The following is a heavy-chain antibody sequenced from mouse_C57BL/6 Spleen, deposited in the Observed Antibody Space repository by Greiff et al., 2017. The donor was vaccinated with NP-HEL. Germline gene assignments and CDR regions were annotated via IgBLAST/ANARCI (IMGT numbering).Heavy chain of an antibody. V-gene: IGHV5-4*01. D-gene: IGHD1-1*01. CDR1: GFTFSSYA. J-gene: IGHJ2*01. CDR3: ARDPSTVVARYYFDY. CDR2: ISDGGSYT. Sequence: EVQLVESGGGLVKPGGSLKLSCAASGFTFSSYAMSWVRQTPEKRLEWVATISDGGSYTYYPDNVKGRFTISRDNAKNNLYLQMSHLKSEDTAMYYCARDPSTVVARYYFDYWGQGTTLTVSS.